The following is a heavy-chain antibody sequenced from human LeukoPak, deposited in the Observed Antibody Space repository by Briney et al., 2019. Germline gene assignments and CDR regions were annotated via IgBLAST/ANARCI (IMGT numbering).Heavy chain of an antibody. CDR3: ARELRWDGDY. CDR1: GFTFRSYE. J-gene: IGHJ4*02. V-gene: IGHV3-48*03. D-gene: IGHD1-26*01. Sequence: GGSLRLSCAASGFTFRSYEMNWVRQAPGKGLEWVSYISSSGSTIYYADSVKGRFTISRDNAKNSLYLQMNSLRAEDTAVYYCARELRWDGDYWGQGTLVTVSS. CDR2: ISSSGSTI.